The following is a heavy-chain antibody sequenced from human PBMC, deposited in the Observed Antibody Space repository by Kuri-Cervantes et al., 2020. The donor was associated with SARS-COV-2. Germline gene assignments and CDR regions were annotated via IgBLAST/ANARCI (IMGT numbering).Heavy chain of an antibody. V-gene: IGHV1-18*01. CDR1: GYSFSNYG. D-gene: IGHD3-10*01. CDR3: AITMPRTPYYFDY. J-gene: IGHJ4*02. Sequence: ASVKVSCKASGYSFSNYGVSWVRQAPGQGLEWMGWISAYNGNTNYAQKVQGRVTMTTDISTSTAYMELRSLRSEDTAVYYCAITMPRTPYYFDYWGQGTLVTVSS. CDR2: ISAYNGNT.